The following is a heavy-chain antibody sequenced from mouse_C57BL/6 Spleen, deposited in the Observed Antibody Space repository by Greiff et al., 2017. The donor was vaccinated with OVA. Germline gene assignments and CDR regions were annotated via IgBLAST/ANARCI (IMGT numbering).Heavy chain of an antibody. J-gene: IGHJ4*01. V-gene: IGHV1-54*01. CDR1: GYAFTNYL. Sequence: VQLQQSGAELVRPGTSVKVSCKASGYAFTNYLIEWVKQRPGQGLEWIGVINPGSGGTNYNEKLKGKATLTADKSSSTAYMQLSSLTSEDSAVYFCARGDYSNTYYAMDYWGQGTSVTVSS. CDR3: ARGDYSNTYYAMDY. CDR2: INPGSGGT. D-gene: IGHD2-5*01.